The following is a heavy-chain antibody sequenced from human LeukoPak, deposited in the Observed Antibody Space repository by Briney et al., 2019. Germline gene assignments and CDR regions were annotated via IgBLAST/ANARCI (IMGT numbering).Heavy chain of an antibody. V-gene: IGHV1-2*02. CDR2: INPASGGT. Sequence: ASVKVSCKTSGYTFTDYYMHWVRQAPGLGLEWMGWINPASGGTNYAEKFQGRVTVTRGTSITTAYMELSSLRSDDTAIYYCARGVFAGYDYRGYPFHNRFDPWGQGTMVTVSS. CDR1: GYTFTDYY. D-gene: IGHD5-12*01. CDR3: ARGVFAGYDYRGYPFHNRFDP. J-gene: IGHJ5*02.